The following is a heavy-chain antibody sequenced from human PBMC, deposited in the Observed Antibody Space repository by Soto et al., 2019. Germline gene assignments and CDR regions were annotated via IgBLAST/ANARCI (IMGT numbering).Heavy chain of an antibody. V-gene: IGHV3-23*01. CDR1: GFPFSTSA. CDR3: AKDLELGGHFH. Sequence: EVQLLESGGGLVQPGGSLRLSCAASGFPFSTSAMNWVRQAPGKGLEWVSIISGNSDAAHYAESVKGRFTSSRDNSKNTLYLQMNSLRAEDTAVYYCAKDLELGGHFHWGQGTLVTVSS. CDR2: ISGNSDAA. J-gene: IGHJ4*02. D-gene: IGHD1-26*01.